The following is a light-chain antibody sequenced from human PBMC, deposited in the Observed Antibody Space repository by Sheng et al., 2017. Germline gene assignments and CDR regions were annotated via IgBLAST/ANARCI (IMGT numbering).Light chain of an antibody. V-gene: IGLV2-8*01. CDR3: AAWDDSLNGPV. Sequence: QSALTQPPSASGSPGQSVTISCTGTSGDVGGYKYVSWYQQHPGKAPKLMIYEVSKRPSGVPDRFSGSKSGTSASLAISGLQSEDEADYYCAAWDDSLNGPVFGTGTKVTVL. CDR2: EVS. J-gene: IGLJ1*01. CDR1: SGDVGGYKY.